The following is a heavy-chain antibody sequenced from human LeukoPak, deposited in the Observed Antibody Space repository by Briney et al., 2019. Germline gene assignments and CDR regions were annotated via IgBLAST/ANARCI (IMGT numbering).Heavy chain of an antibody. D-gene: IGHD2-21*02. J-gene: IGHJ4*02. CDR1: GVTFRDYY. CDR3: ARGLAYCGGDCGDY. CDR2: ISSSGSTI. V-gene: IGHV3-11*04. Sequence: PGGSRRLSCAASGVTFRDYYMSWIRQAPGKGLEWVSYISSSGSTIYYADSVRGRFTISRDNAKNSLYLQMNSLRAEDTAVYYCARGLAYCGGDCGDYWGQGTLVTVSS.